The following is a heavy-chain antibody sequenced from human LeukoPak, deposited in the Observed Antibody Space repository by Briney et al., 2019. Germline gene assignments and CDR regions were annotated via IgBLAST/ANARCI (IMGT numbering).Heavy chain of an antibody. CDR3: ARETAVAGADY. Sequence: GGSLRLSCAASGFTFSSYEMNWVRQAPGKGLEWVSYISSSGSTIYYADSVKGRLTISRDNAKNSLYLQMNSLRAEDTAVYYCARETAVAGADYWGQGTLVTVSS. D-gene: IGHD6-19*01. V-gene: IGHV3-48*03. CDR1: GFTFSSYE. CDR2: ISSSGSTI. J-gene: IGHJ4*02.